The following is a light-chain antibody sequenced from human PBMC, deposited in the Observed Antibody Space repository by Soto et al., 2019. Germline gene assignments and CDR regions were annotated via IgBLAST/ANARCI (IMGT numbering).Light chain of an antibody. CDR3: QQRSNWQLT. V-gene: IGKV3D-11*01. CDR2: DAS. J-gene: IGKJ4*01. Sequence: IVLTQSPATLSLSPGERATLSCRASQGVSSYLAWYQQKPGQAPRLLIYDASSRATGIPDRFSGSGPGTDFTLTISSLEPEDFAFYYCQQRSNWQLTFGGGTKVEIK. CDR1: QGVSSY.